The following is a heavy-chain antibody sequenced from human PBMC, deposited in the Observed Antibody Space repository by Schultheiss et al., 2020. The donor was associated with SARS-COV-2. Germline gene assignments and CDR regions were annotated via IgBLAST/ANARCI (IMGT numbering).Heavy chain of an antibody. CDR3: ARGYRYSPYYFDY. Sequence: SQTLSLTCTVSAGSIDNYYWTWIRQPPGKGLEWIWSIIYSGSTNYNPSLKSRVTISVDTSKNQFSLKLSSVTAADTAVYFCARGYRYSPYYFDYWGQGTLVTVSS. CDR1: AGSIDNYY. V-gene: IGHV4-59*08. D-gene: IGHD1-1*01. J-gene: IGHJ4*02. CDR2: IIYSGST.